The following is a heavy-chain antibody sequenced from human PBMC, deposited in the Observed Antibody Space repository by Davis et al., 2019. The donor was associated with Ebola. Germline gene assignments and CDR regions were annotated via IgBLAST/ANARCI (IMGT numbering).Heavy chain of an antibody. Sequence: MPSETLSLTCTVSGGSIISSSSYWGWIRQPPRKGLEWIGSIYYSGITYYNASLKSRVTISVDTSKNHFSLKLRSVTAADTAVYYCARFSVGIVVVTGEDYWGQGTLVTVSS. CDR1: GGSIISSSSY. CDR3: ARFSVGIVVVTGEDY. D-gene: IGHD2-21*02. CDR2: IYYSGIT. V-gene: IGHV4-39*01. J-gene: IGHJ4*02.